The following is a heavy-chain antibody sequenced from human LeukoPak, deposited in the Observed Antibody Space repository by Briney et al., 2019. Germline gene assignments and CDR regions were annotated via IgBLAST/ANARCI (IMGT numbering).Heavy chain of an antibody. V-gene: IGHV3-53*01. CDR2: FYNGDHT. Sequence: GGSLRLSCAASGFIVSANYMTWVRQAPGKGLEWVSIFYNGDHTSCADSLKGRFTISRDNSKNTLYLQMNSLRAEDTAVYYCASRGSRGYWGQGTLVTVSS. CDR1: GFIVSANY. J-gene: IGHJ4*02. CDR3: ASRGSRGY. D-gene: IGHD3-10*01.